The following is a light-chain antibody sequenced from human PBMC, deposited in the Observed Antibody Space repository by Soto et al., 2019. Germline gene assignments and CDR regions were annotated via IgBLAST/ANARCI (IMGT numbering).Light chain of an antibody. CDR3: QQYDDLLS. CDR1: QDIGNY. J-gene: IGKJ4*01. V-gene: IGKV1-33*01. CDR2: DAS. Sequence: DIQMTQSPSSLSASVGDRVTITCRASQDIGNYLNWYQQKPGKPPKLLIYDASDLATGVPSRFSGRGSGTDFTITINSLQPEDFAEYYCQQYDDLLSFGGGTKLEV.